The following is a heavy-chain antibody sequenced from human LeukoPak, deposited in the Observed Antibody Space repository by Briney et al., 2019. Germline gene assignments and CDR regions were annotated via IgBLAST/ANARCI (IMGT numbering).Heavy chain of an antibody. Sequence: GGSLRLSCAASGFTFDDYGMSWGRQAPGKGLEWVSGMNWNGGSTGYADSVKGRFTISRDNAKNSLYLQMNSLRAEDTALYYCARDSRYYYGSGSYSYWGQGTLVTVSS. CDR2: MNWNGGST. D-gene: IGHD3-10*01. V-gene: IGHV3-20*04. CDR1: GFTFDDYG. J-gene: IGHJ4*02. CDR3: ARDSRYYYGSGSYSY.